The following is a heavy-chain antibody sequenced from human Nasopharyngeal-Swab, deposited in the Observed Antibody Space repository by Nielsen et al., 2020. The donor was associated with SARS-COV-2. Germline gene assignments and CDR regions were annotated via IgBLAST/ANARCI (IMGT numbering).Heavy chain of an antibody. D-gene: IGHD1-1*01. J-gene: IGHJ4*02. CDR3: ARNHNGLS. V-gene: IGHV3-30*04. Sequence: GESLKISCAASGFYFSIYSMVWVRQAPGKGLEGVAAMSGDGSEKNYADSVTGRFTISKDNSKNTLYLQMNSLRPDDTAVYFCARNHNGLSWGQGTLVTVSS. CDR1: GFYFSIYS. CDR2: MSGDGSEK.